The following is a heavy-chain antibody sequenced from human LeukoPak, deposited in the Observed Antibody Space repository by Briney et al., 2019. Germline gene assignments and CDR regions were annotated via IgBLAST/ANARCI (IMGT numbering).Heavy chain of an antibody. J-gene: IGHJ4*02. D-gene: IGHD5-18*01. CDR2: INRDGSRT. CDR3: ARGGSDTAMAHDY. V-gene: IGHV3-74*01. CDR1: GFTFSNHW. Sequence: GGSLRLSCAASGFTFSNHWMHWARQAPGKGLMWVSRINRDGSRTDYADSVKGRFTISRDDAKNTLYLQVNSLRAEDTAVYSCARGGSDTAMAHDYWGQGTLVTVSS.